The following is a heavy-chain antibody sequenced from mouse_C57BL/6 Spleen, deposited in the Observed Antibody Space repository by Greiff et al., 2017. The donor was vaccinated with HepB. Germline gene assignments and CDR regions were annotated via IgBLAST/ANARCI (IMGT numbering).Heavy chain of an antibody. D-gene: IGHD1-1*01. Sequence: VQLKQSGAELVRPGASVKLSCTASGFNIKDYYMHWVKQRPEQGLEWIGRIDPEDGDTEYAPKFQGKATMTADTSSNTAYLQLSSLTSEDTAVYYCTILYYGSSHWYFDVWGTGTTVTVSS. V-gene: IGHV14-1*01. CDR3: TILYYGSSHWYFDV. CDR2: IDPEDGDT. CDR1: GFNIKDYY. J-gene: IGHJ1*03.